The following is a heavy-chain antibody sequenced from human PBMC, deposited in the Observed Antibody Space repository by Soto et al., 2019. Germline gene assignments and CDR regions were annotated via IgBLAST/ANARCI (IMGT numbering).Heavy chain of an antibody. J-gene: IGHJ3*02. CDR1: GGSISSYY. CDR3: AREEYGSGSPDAFDI. Sequence: SDTLSLTCTVSGGSISSYYWSWLRQPPGKGLEWIGYIYYSGSTNYNPSLKSRVTISVDTSKNQFSLKLSSVTAADTAVYYCAREEYGSGSPDAFDIWGQGTMVT. D-gene: IGHD3-10*01. CDR2: IYYSGST. V-gene: IGHV4-59*01.